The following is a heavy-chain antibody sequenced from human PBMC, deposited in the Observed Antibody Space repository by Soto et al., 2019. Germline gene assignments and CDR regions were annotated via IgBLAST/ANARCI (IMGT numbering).Heavy chain of an antibody. CDR2: INGDGSTT. D-gene: IGHD1-20*01. CDR1: GFTFSTYW. V-gene: IGHV3-74*03. Sequence: EVQLVESGGGLVQPGGSLRLSCAASGFTFSTYWMHWVRQGPGKGLVWLSRINGDGSTTEYADSVNGRFTISRGNAKNTLYLQIHSLRVEDTAVYYCARDDNPDYWGQGTLVTVSS. CDR3: ARDDNPDY. J-gene: IGHJ4*02.